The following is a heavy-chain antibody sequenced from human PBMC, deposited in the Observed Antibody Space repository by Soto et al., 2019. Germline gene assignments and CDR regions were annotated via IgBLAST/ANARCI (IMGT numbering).Heavy chain of an antibody. CDR2: IYYSGST. D-gene: IGHD3-22*01. CDR1: LHSILSNIFY. Sequence: SETLALTSPLLLHSILSNIFYWGWILQPPGKGLEWIGSIYYSGSTYYNPSLKSRVTISVDTSKNQFSLKLSSVTAADTAVYYCAGYYDSSGYTHFDYWGQG. J-gene: IGHJ4*02. V-gene: IGHV4-39*01. CDR3: AGYYDSSGYTHFDY.